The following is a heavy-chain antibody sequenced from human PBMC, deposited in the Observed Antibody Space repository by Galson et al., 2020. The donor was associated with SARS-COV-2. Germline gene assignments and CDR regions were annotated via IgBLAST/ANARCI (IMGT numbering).Heavy chain of an antibody. CDR3: ARLYYDFWSGPVGFDY. CDR1: GGSISSSSYY. CDR2: IYYSGST. J-gene: IGHJ4*02. D-gene: IGHD3-3*01. Sequence: SQTLSLTCTVSGGSISSSSYYWGWIRQPPGKGLEWIGSIYYSGSTYYNPSLKSRVTISVDTSKNQFSLKLSSVTAADTAVYYCARLYYDFWSGPVGFDYWGQGTLVTVSS. V-gene: IGHV4-39*01.